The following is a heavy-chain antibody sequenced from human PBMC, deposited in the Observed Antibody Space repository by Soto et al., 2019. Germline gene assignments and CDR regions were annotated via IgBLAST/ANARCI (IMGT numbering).Heavy chain of an antibody. CDR1: GGSISSGGYS. CDR3: ARESIAVAGFDY. Sequence: SETLSLTCAVSGGSISSGGYSWNWIRQPPGKGLEWIGYIYHSGSTLYNPSLKSRVTISVDTSKNQFSLKLSSVTAADTAVYYCARESIAVAGFDYWGQGTLVTVSS. D-gene: IGHD6-19*01. J-gene: IGHJ4*02. V-gene: IGHV4-30-2*01. CDR2: IYHSGST.